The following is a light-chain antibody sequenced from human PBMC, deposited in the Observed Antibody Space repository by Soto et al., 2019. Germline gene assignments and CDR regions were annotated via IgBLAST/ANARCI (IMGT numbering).Light chain of an antibody. V-gene: IGKV1-17*01. Sequence: DIPMTQSPSSLSASVGDRVTISCRASQTIGNDLGWYQQKPGKAPKRLIYAASSLQSGVPSRFSGSGFGTEFTLTISSLQPEDFATYYCLQYNSFPQTFGQGTKVEIK. CDR2: AAS. CDR3: LQYNSFPQT. J-gene: IGKJ1*01. CDR1: QTIGND.